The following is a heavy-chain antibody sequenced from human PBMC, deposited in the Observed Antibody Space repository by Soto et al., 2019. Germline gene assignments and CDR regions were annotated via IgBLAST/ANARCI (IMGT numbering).Heavy chain of an antibody. CDR1: GFTFSSYG. D-gene: IGHD2-2*01. V-gene: IGHV3-33*01. CDR2: IWYDGSNK. Sequence: GGSLRLSCAASGFTFSSYGMHWVRQAPGKGLEWVAVIWYDGSNKYYADSVKGRFTISRDNSKNTLYLQMNSLRAEDTAVYYFARDRSTSYYYYGMDVWGQGTTVTVYS. CDR3: ARDRSTSYYYYGMDV. J-gene: IGHJ6*02.